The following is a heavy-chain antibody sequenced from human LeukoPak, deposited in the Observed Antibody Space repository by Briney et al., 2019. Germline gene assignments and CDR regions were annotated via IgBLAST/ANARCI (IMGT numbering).Heavy chain of an antibody. CDR1: GFTFSSYA. J-gene: IGHJ4*02. Sequence: GGSLRLSCAASGFTFSSYAMHWVRQAPGKGLEWVAVISYDGSNKYYADSVKGRFTISRDNSKNTLYLQMNSLRAEDTAVYYCAPIVVVASTGFWGQGTLVTVSS. CDR2: ISYDGSNK. V-gene: IGHV3-30-3*01. D-gene: IGHD3-22*01. CDR3: APIVVVASTGF.